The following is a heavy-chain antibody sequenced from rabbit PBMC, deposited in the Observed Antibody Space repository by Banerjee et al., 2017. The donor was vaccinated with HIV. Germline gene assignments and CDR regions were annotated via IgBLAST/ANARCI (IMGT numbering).Heavy chain of an antibody. CDR2: IYIGSSGNT. V-gene: IGHV1S40*01. Sequence: QSLEESGGGLVQPEGSLTLTCTASGFDFSSMYYMCWVRQAPGKGLEWIGCIYIGSSGNTYYANWAKGRFTISKTSSTTVTLQMTSLTAADTATYFCARGDSNYAYAFNLWGQGTLVTVS. J-gene: IGHJ4*01. CDR3: ARGDSNYAYAFNL. CDR1: GFDFSSMYY. D-gene: IGHD2-1*01.